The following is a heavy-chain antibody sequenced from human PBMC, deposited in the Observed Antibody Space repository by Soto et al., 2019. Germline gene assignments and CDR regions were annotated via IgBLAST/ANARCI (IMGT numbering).Heavy chain of an antibody. J-gene: IGHJ4*02. CDR3: ARTYSSSWYWSFDY. Sequence: SETLSLTCTVSGGSISSGGYYWSWIRQHPGKGLEWIGYIYCSGSTYYNPSLKSRVTISVDTSKNQFSLKLSSVTAADTAVYYCARTYSSSWYWSFDYWGQGTLVTVSS. CDR1: GGSISSGGYY. V-gene: IGHV4-31*03. CDR2: IYCSGST. D-gene: IGHD6-13*01.